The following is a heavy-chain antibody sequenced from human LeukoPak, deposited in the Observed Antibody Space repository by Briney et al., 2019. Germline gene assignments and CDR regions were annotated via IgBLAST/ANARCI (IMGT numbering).Heavy chain of an antibody. CDR2: ITEGGGYA. D-gene: IGHD1-26*01. CDR1: GFTSSSYV. V-gene: IGHV3-23*01. J-gene: IGHJ4*02. Sequence: GSLSLSCAAPGFTSSSYVMSWVRQASGNGLEGVSAITEGGGYAYHADSVKGRFTIPSDNSKDTLYLQMYSRRSEDTAVYYWSRERSSGGWSNWGQGTQVTVSS. CDR3: SRERSSGGWSN.